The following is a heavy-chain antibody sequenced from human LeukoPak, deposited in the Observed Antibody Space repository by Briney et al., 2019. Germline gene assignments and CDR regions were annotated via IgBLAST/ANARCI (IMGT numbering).Heavy chain of an antibody. Sequence: SETLSLTCTVSGGSISSSSYYWGWIRQPPGKGLEWIGSTYYSGSTYYNPSLKSRVTISVDTSKNQFSLKLSSVTAADTAVYYCARHPGYCSSTSCQNWFDPWGQGTLVTVSS. J-gene: IGHJ5*02. CDR1: GGSISSSSYY. V-gene: IGHV4-39*01. D-gene: IGHD2-2*01. CDR3: ARHPGYCSSTSCQNWFDP. CDR2: TYYSGST.